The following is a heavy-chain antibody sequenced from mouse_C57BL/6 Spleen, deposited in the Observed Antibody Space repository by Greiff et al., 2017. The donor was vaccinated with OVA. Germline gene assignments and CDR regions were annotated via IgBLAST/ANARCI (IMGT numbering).Heavy chain of an antibody. V-gene: IGHV5-4*01. CDR2: ISDGGSYT. Sequence: EVQVVESGGGLVKPGGSLKLSCAASGFTFSSYAMSWVRQTPEKRLEWVATISDGGSYTYYPGNVKGRFTISRDNAKNNLYLQMSHLKSEDTAMYYCARAYGSSYGYFDVWGTGTTVTVSS. CDR1: GFTFSSYA. D-gene: IGHD1-1*01. J-gene: IGHJ1*03. CDR3: ARAYGSSYGYFDV.